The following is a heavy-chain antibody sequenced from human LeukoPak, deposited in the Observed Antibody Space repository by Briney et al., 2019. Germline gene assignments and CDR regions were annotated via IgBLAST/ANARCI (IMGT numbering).Heavy chain of an antibody. D-gene: IGHD4-11*01. J-gene: IGHJ5*02. CDR1: GGTFSSYA. V-gene: IGHV1-69*05. CDR2: IIPIFGTA. CDR3: ARAAIYSKWWTAWFDP. Sequence: SVKVSCKASGGTFSSYATSWVRQAPGQGLECMGRIIPIFGTANYAQKFQGRVTITTDESTSTAYMELSSLRSEDTAVYYCARAAIYSKWWTAWFDPWGQGTLVTVSS.